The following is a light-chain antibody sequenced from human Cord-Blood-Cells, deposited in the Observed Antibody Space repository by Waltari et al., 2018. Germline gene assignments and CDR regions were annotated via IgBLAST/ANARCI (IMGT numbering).Light chain of an antibody. CDR1: QSISSG. Sequence: DIQMTQSPFTLPPTLGDRVTVTCRASQSISSGLAWYQQKPGQAPKLLIYKASSLERGVPSRFSGSGFGTECTLTISSLQPDDFATYYCQQYNSYSPTFGQGTKVEIK. CDR3: QQYNSYSPT. CDR2: KAS. V-gene: IGKV1-5*03. J-gene: IGKJ1*01.